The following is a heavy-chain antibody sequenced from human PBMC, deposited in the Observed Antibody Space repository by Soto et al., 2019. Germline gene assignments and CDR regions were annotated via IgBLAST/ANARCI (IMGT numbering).Heavy chain of an antibody. V-gene: IGHV3-53*01. J-gene: IGHJ3*01. Sequence: EVQLVESGGGLIQPGGSLRLSCAAAGFTVTSNYLAWVRQAPGKGLEWVSVIYSGTNTYYADSVKGRFTTSRDNSKNTLYLKMNSLRVEDTAMYYCARDRTTWAFDVWGQGTMVTVSS. CDR3: ARDRTTWAFDV. D-gene: IGHD4-17*01. CDR1: GFTVTSNY. CDR2: IYSGTNT.